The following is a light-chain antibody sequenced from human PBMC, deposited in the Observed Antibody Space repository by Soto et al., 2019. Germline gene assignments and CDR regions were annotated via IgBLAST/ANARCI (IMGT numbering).Light chain of an antibody. CDR1: SSDVGGYNY. CDR2: DVI. CDR3: SSYAGSSVF. V-gene: IGLV2-11*01. Sequence: QSVLTQPRSVSGSPGQSVTISCTGTSSDVGGYNYVSWYQQHPGKAPKLMIYDVIERPSGVPDRFSGSKSGNTASLTISGLQAEDEADYYCSSYAGSSVFFGGGTKVTVL. J-gene: IGLJ2*01.